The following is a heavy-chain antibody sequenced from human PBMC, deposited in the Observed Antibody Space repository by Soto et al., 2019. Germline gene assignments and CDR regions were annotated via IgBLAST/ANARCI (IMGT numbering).Heavy chain of an antibody. V-gene: IGHV3-30*18. D-gene: IGHD5-12*01. J-gene: IGHJ3*02. CDR1: GFTFSSYG. CDR2: ISYDGSNK. CDR3: AKGRRYSGYDEKAFDI. Sequence: QVQLVESGGGVVQPGRSLRLSCAASGFTFSSYGMHWVRQAPGKGLEWVAVISYDGSNKYYADSVKGRFTISRDNSKNTLYLQMNSLRAEDTAVYYCAKGRRYSGYDEKAFDIWGQGTMVTVSS.